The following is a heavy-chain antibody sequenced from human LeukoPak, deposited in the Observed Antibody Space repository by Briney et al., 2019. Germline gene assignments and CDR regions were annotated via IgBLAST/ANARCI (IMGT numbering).Heavy chain of an antibody. CDR1: GFTVSSNY. J-gene: IGHJ4*02. D-gene: IGHD1-26*01. V-gene: IGHV3-53*04. Sequence: SGGSLRLSCAASGFTVSSNYMSWVRQAPGKGLESVSVIYSDGSTYYADSVKGRFTISRHNSKNTLYLQMNSLRAEDTAVYYCARGTGGSYCLDYWGQGTLVTVSS. CDR3: ARGTGGSYCLDY. CDR2: IYSDGST.